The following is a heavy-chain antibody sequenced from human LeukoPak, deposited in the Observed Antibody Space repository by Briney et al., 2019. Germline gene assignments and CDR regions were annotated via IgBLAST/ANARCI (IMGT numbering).Heavy chain of an antibody. V-gene: IGHV3-23*01. CDR3: AKISWDSSGDREKF. Sequence: TWGSLRLSCEASEITLSSYGVSWGRQAPGKGLEWLSAISFSAGTTYYADSMKGRFTISRDNSKNTLYLQLSSLRAEDTAVYYCAKISWDSSGDREKFCGQGTLVTVSS. CDR1: EITLSSYG. CDR2: ISFSAGTT. J-gene: IGHJ4*01. D-gene: IGHD2-15*01.